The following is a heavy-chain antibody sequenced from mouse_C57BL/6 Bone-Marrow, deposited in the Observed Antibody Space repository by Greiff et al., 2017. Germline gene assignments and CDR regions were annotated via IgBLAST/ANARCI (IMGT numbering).Heavy chain of an antibody. D-gene: IGHD3-2*02. CDR2: IYPGSGNT. V-gene: IGHV1-76*01. CDR3: AREDSGYLAY. Sequence: QVQLKQSGAELVRPGASVKLSCKASGYTFTDSYINWVKQRPGQGLEWIARIYPGSGNTYYNEKFKGKATLTAEKSSSTAYMQLSSLTSEDSAVYVCAREDSGYLAYWGQGTLVTVSA. CDR1: GYTFTDSY. J-gene: IGHJ3*01.